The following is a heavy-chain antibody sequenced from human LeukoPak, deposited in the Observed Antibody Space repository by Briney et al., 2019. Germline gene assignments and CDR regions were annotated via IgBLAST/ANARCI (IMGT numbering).Heavy chain of an antibody. D-gene: IGHD4-17*01. V-gene: IGHV4-39*07. Sequence: SETLSLTCTVSGGSISGTSYYWGWIRQPPGKGLEWIGSIYYSGSTYYNPSLKSRVTISVDTSKNQFSLKLSFVTAADTAVYYCARIEVYGDYFDYWGQGTLVTVSS. CDR1: GGSISGTSYY. J-gene: IGHJ4*02. CDR3: ARIEVYGDYFDY. CDR2: IYYSGST.